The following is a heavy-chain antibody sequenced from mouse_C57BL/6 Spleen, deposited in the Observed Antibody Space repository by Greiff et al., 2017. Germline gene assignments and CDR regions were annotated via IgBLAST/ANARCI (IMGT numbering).Heavy chain of an antibody. V-gene: IGHV5-17*01. CDR3: ARLGRVYAMDY. J-gene: IGHJ4*01. Sequence: GVEWVAYISSGSSTIYYADTVKGRFTISRDNAKNTLFLQMTSLRSEDTAMYYCARLGRVYAMDYWGQGTSVTVSS. D-gene: IGHD4-1*01. CDR2: ISSGSSTI.